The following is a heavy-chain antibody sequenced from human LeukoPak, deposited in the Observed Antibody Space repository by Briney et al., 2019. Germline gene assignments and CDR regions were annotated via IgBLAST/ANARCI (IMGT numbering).Heavy chain of an antibody. CDR1: GNSFTTYW. CDR2: IYPDDSYD. Sequence: GESLKISCKSSGNSFTTYWIARVRQMPGPGKEWMGIIYPDDSYDRYSTSFQGQVTISADKSNSTAYLHWGSLKASDNAMYYCAKGITPRYWEVGNYVGLWAQGALVSVSS. V-gene: IGHV5-51*06. D-gene: IGHD1-26*01. J-gene: IGHJ4*02. CDR3: AKGITPRYWEVGNYVGL.